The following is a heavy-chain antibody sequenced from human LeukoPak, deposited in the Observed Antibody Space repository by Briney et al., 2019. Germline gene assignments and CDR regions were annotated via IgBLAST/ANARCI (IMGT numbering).Heavy chain of an antibody. J-gene: IGHJ4*02. Sequence: SETLSLTCAVSGGSISSLNWWSWVRQPPRKGLEWIGEIYHSGSTKYNPSLKSRVTISVDNSKNQFSLRLSSVTAADTAVYYCARRIVAYYSDTHYFDYWGQGTLVTVSS. CDR3: ARRIVAYYSDTHYFDY. CDR1: GGSISSLNW. V-gene: IGHV4-4*02. CDR2: IYHSGST. D-gene: IGHD3-22*01.